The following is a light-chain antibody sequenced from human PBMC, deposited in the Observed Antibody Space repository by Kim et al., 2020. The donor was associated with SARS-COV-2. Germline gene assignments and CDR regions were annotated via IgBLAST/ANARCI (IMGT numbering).Light chain of an antibody. CDR3: TAVVDIGSWV. V-gene: IGLV2-14*03. CDR1: STNVGANTH. CDR2: YVR. J-gene: IGLJ3*02. Sequence: QSVLTQPASVSATPGQWITISCSGTSTNVGANTHVSLYQQHRANAPQLISSYVRQPPSSLSRRSSASTCANTSPLTSWLHHADEADHYCCTAVVDIGSWVFGGGTQLTVL.